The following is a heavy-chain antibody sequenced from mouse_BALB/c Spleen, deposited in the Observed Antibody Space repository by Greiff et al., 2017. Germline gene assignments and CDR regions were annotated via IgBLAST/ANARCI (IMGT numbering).Heavy chain of an antibody. V-gene: IGHV7-3*02. Sequence: VQRVESGGGLVQPGGSLRLSCATSGFTFTDYYMSWVRQPPGKALEWLGFIRNKANGYTTEYSASVKGRFTISRDNSQSILYLQMNTLRAEDSATYYCARDIGGRYFDVWGAGTTVTVSS. J-gene: IGHJ1*01. CDR3: ARDIGGRYFDV. D-gene: IGHD1-1*02. CDR1: GFTFTDYY. CDR2: IRNKANGYTT.